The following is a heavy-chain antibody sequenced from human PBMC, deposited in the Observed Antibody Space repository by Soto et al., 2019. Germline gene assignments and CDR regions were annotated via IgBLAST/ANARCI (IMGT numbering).Heavy chain of an antibody. D-gene: IGHD6-19*01. CDR3: ARMAVRGAVAGPGYYYYGMDV. J-gene: IGHJ6*02. CDR2: IIPIFGTA. V-gene: IGHV1-69*13. Sequence: SVKVSCKASGGTFSSYSISWVRHAPGQGLEWMGGIIPIFGTANYAQKFQGRVTITADESTSTAYMELSSLRSEDTAVYYCARMAVRGAVAGPGYYYYGMDVWGQGTTVTVSS. CDR1: GGTFSSYS.